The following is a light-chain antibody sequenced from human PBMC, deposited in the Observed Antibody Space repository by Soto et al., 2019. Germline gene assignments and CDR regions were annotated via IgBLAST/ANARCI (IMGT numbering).Light chain of an antibody. CDR1: GSDVGFYKS. V-gene: IGLV2-14*01. CDR2: EVT. J-gene: IGLJ2*01. Sequence: QSALTQPASVSGSPGQSITISCTGTGSDVGFYKSVSWYQHHPGRAPKLIIYEVTNRRSGVSSRFSGSRSGNTASLTISGLQAEDEADYYCTSYTSSTNLVFGGGTKLTVL. CDR3: TSYTSSTNLV.